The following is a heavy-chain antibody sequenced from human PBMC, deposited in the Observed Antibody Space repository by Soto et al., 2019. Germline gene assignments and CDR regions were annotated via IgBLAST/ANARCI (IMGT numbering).Heavy chain of an antibody. CDR2: INPNSGGT. D-gene: IGHD2-8*01. V-gene: IGHV1-2*02. CDR3: ASCTNGACFLYGMAV. CDR1: GYTFTDHY. Sequence: QVQLVQSGAEVKKPGASVKVSCKTSGYTFTDHYMHWVRQAPGQGLEWMGWINPNSGGTNYAQKFQGRVTMTRDTSISTAYMELSRLRSDDTAMYYCASCTNGACFLYGMAVWGQGTTVTVSS. J-gene: IGHJ6*02.